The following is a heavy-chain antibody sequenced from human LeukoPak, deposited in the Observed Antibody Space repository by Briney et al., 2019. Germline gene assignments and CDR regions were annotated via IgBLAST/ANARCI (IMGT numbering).Heavy chain of an antibody. Sequence: GGSLRLSCAASGFTVSSFGMSWVRQAPGKGLEWVSSISSSSSYIYYADSVKGRFTISRDNAKNSLYLQMNSLRAEDTAVYYCARDRTAVYWGQGTLVTVFS. V-gene: IGHV3-21*01. CDR2: ISSSSSYI. CDR3: ARDRTAVY. CDR1: GFTVSSFG. J-gene: IGHJ4*02.